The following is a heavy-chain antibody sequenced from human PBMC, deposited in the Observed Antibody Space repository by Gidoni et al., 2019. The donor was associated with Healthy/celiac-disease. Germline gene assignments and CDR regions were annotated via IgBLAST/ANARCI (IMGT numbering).Heavy chain of an antibody. J-gene: IGHJ4*02. Sequence: QVQQVQSGAAVKRRGSAVKVSWKASGGTFSSYAISWVRQAPGQGLEWMGGIIRIFGTSNYAQKFQGIVTITADESTSTAYMELSSLRSEDTAVYYCARETTMRYCSGGSCPEHFDYWGQGTRVTVSS. V-gene: IGHV1-69*01. CDR1: GGTFSSYA. D-gene: IGHD2-15*01. CDR2: IIRIFGTS. CDR3: ARETTMRYCSGGSCPEHFDY.